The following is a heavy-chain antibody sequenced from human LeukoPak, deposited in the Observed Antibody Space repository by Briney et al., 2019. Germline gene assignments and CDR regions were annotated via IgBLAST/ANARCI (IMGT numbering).Heavy chain of an antibody. CDR2: IYSGGST. V-gene: IGHV3-66*01. CDR3: ARGGSYFDISGYYFY. Sequence: GGSLRLSCAASGFTVGSNTMSWVRQAPGKGLEWVSIIYSGGSTSYADSVKGRVTISRDNSKNTLYLQMNSLRTEDTAVYYCARGGSYFDISGYYFYWGQGSLATGSS. CDR1: GFTVGSNT. J-gene: IGHJ4*02. D-gene: IGHD3-22*01.